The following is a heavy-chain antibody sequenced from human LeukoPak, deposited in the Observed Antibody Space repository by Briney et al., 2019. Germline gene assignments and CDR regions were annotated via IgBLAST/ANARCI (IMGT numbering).Heavy chain of an antibody. D-gene: IGHD3-10*01. CDR1: GGSISSYY. J-gene: IGHJ5*02. CDR2: IYTSGST. Sequence: SETLSLTCTVSGGSISSYYWSWIRQPAGKGLEWIGHIYTSGSTNYNPSLKSRVTMSVDTSKNQFSLKLSSVTAADTAVYYCARDLYYYGSGSFFRFDPWGQGTLVTVSS. CDR3: ARDLYYYGSGSFFRFDP. V-gene: IGHV4-4*07.